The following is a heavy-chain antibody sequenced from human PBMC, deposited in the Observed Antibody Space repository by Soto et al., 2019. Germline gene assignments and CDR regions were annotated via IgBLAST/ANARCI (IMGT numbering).Heavy chain of an antibody. J-gene: IGHJ4*02. V-gene: IGHV4-59*08. CDR2: IYYSGST. CDR1: GGSISSYY. CDR3: ARNEKITPYFDY. D-gene: IGHD3-16*01. Sequence: SETLSLTCTVSGGSISSYYWSWIRKPPGKGLEWIGYIYYSGSTNYNPSLKSRVTISVDTSKNQFYLKLSSVTAADTAVYYCARNEKITPYFDYWGQGTLVTVSS.